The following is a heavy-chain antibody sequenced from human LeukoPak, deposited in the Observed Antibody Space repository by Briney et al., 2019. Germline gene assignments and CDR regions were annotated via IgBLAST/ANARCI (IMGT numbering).Heavy chain of an antibody. J-gene: IGHJ4*02. CDR1: GYTFISYY. CDR2: INPSGGST. V-gene: IGHV1-46*01. D-gene: IGHD3-9*01. CDR3: ARDDWPFKVPRLPDY. Sequence: ASVKVSCKASGYTFISYYMHWVRQAPGQGLEWMGIINPSGGSTSYAQKFQGRVTMTRDTSTSTVYMELSSLRSEDTAVYYCARDDWPFKVPRLPDYWGQGTLVTVSS.